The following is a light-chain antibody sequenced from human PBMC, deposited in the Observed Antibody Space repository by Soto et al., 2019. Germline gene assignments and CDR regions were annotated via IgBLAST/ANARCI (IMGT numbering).Light chain of an antibody. J-gene: IGLJ1*01. V-gene: IGLV2-14*03. CDR3: SSYTSTYTLV. CDR2: DVR. Sequence: SVLTQPACVSGSPGQSSIISCTGTSDEVGGYDFVSWYQQRPGSVPQLIIYDVRYRPSGASRRLSGSKSGHTAYSTTSALQSDDAADYFCSSYTSTYTLVFGSGNQVNVL. CDR1: SDEVGGYDF.